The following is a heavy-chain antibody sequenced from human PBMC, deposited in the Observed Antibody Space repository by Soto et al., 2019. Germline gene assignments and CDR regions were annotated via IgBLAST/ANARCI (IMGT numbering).Heavy chain of an antibody. Sequence: GGSLRLSCAASGFTFSSYAMSWVRQAPGKGLEWVSAISGSGGSTYYADSVKGRFTISRDNSKNTLYLQMNSLRAEDTAVYYCAKSNVLRLLEWERDAFDIWGQGTMVTVSS. CDR3: AKSNVLRLLEWERDAFDI. D-gene: IGHD3-3*01. CDR1: GFTFSSYA. CDR2: ISGSGGST. V-gene: IGHV3-23*01. J-gene: IGHJ3*02.